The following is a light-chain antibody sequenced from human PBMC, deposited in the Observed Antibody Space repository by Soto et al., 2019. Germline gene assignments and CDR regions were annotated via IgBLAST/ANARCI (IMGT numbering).Light chain of an antibody. CDR3: QQYGSSPPVT. J-gene: IGKJ4*01. Sequence: EIVLTQSPGALSLSPGERATLSCRAIQSVRSNYLAWYQQKPGQAPRLLIYGASSRATGIPDRFSGSGSGTDFTLTISRLEPEDFAVYYCQQYGSSPPVTFGGGTRVEIK. V-gene: IGKV3-20*01. CDR1: QSVRSNY. CDR2: GAS.